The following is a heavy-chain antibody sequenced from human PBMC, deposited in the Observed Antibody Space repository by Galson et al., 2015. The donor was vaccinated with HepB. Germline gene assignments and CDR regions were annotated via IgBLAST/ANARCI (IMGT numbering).Heavy chain of an antibody. V-gene: IGHV1-2*02. CDR3: ARMARSIRYDFWIEDAFDI. Sequence: SVKVSCKASGYTFTGYYMHWVRQAPGQGLEWMGWINPNSGGTNYAQKFQGRVTMTRDTSISTAYMELSRLRSDDTAVYYCARMARSIRYDFWIEDAFDIWGQGTMVTVSS. CDR1: GYTFTGYY. D-gene: IGHD3-3*01. J-gene: IGHJ3*02. CDR2: INPNSGGT.